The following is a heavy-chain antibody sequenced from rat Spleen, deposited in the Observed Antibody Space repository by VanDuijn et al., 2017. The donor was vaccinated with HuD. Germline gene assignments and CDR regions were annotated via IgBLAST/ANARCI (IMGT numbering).Heavy chain of an antibody. D-gene: IGHD1-1*01. CDR2: ISYDGSST. V-gene: IGHV5-29*01. CDR1: GFTFSDYY. CDR3: ARQGYSGHYFDY. J-gene: IGHJ2*01. Sequence: EVQLVESDGGLVQPGRSLKLSCAASGFTFSDYYMAWVRQAPTKGLERVATISYDGSSTYYRDSVKGRFTISRDNAKSTLYLQLDSLRSEDTATYYCARQGYSGHYFDYWGQGVMVTVSS.